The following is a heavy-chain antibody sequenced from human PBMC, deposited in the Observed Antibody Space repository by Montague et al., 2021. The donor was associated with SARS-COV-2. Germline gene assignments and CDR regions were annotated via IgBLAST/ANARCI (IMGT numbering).Heavy chain of an antibody. CDR1: GFSLDARGAA. CDR3: AHREENNNGYIEFDP. J-gene: IGHJ5*02. CDR2: IYWNDGK. D-gene: IGHD6-13*01. V-gene: IGHV2-5*01. Sequence: PALVKPTQTLTLICTFSGFSLDARGAAVAWIRQPPGKALEWVGSIYWNDGKHYNPSLKTRLSMPKDTSKTQVVLIMTNVDPEDAATYFCAHREENNNGYIEFDPWGQGTLVTVSS.